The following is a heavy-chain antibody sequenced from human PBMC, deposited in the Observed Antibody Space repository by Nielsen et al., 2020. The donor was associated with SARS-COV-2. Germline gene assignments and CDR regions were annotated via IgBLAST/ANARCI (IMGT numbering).Heavy chain of an antibody. CDR3: ARTYSSGWSYFDL. V-gene: IGHV3-11*06. J-gene: IGHJ2*01. CDR1: GFTFSDYY. D-gene: IGHD6-19*01. CDR2: ISSSSSYI. Sequence: GESLKISCAASGFTFSDYYMSWIRQAPGKGLEWVSSISSSSSYIYYADSVKGRFTISRDNAKNSLYLQMNSLRAEDTAVYYCARTYSSGWSYFDLWGRGTLVTVSS.